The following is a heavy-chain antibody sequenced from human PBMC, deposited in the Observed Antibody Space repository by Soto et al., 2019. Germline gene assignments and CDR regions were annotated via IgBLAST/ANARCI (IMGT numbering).Heavy chain of an antibody. CDR2: IYSGGST. CDR3: VRGRGNFDY. V-gene: IGHV3-53*01. CDR1: GFSVSTNY. J-gene: IGHJ4*02. Sequence: EVQLVEVGGGLSQPGGSLRLSCVVSGFSVSTNYMSWVRQAPGKGLEWVSVIYSGGSTVYADSVKGRFFISRDDSKNTVYLQMNSRRVGDTASYYCVRGRGNFDYWGQGTLVTVSS.